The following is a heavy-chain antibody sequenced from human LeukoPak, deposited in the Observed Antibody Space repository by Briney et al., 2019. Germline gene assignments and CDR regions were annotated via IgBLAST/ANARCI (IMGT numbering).Heavy chain of an antibody. CDR3: ARQGSYGAKPN. D-gene: IGHD4/OR15-4a*01. V-gene: IGHV5-51*01. CDR1: GYSFTSYW. Sequence: GESLKISCKGSGYSFTSYWIGWVRQMPGKGLEWVGVIYPGDSDTRYSPSFQGQVTISADRSISTAYLQWTSLTASDPAMYYCARQGSYGAKPNWGQGTLVTVSS. CDR2: IYPGDSDT. J-gene: IGHJ4*02.